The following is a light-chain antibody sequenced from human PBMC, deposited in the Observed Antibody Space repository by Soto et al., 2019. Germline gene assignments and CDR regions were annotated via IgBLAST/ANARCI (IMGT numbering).Light chain of an antibody. V-gene: IGLV1-47*02. CDR1: SSNIGSNY. CDR3: AAWDDSLIGSKWV. J-gene: IGLJ3*02. CDR2: SNN. Sequence: QSVLTQPPSASGTPGQRVTISCSGSSSNIGSNYVYWYQQVPGTAPKLLIYSNNQRPSGVPDRFSGSKSGTSASLTISGLRSEDEADYYCAAWDDSLIGSKWVFGGGTELTVL.